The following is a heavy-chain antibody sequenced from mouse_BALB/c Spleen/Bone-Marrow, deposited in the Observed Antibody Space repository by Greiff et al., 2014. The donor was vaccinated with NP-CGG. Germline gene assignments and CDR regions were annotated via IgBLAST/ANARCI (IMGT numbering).Heavy chain of an antibody. CDR1: GFTFSDFY. V-gene: IGHV5-4*02. Sequence: VQLKESGGGLEKPGGSLKLSCAASGFTFSDFYMFWFRQTPEKRLEWVATISNGGTYTYYPDSVKGRFTISRDNAKNNLYLQMSSLKSEDTAMYYCARSGERYGAMDYWGQGTSVTVTS. CDR3: ARSGERYGAMDY. CDR2: ISNGGTYT. J-gene: IGHJ4*01. D-gene: IGHD1-1*02.